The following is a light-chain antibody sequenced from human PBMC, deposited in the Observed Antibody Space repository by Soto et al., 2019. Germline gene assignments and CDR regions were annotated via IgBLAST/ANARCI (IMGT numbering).Light chain of an antibody. J-gene: IGKJ5*01. Sequence: ALQMTQSPSSLSASVGDRVTITCRASQGIRNDLGWYQQKSGKAPKLLIYGASSLQSGVPSRFSGSGSGTDFTLTISSLQPEDFATYYCLQDYNYPITFGQGTRLEIK. CDR2: GAS. CDR1: QGIRND. CDR3: LQDYNYPIT. V-gene: IGKV1-6*01.